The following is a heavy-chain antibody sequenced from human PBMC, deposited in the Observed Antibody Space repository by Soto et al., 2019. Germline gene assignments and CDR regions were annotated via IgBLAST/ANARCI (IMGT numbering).Heavy chain of an antibody. CDR3: ASPPIVATIVNYYYGMDV. CDR2: INPSGGST. CDR1: GYTFTIYY. D-gene: IGHD5-12*01. J-gene: IGHJ6*02. V-gene: IGHV1-46*01. Sequence: ASVKVSCKASGYTFTIYYMHWVRQSPGQGLEWMGIINPSGGSTSYAQKFQGRVTMTRDTSTSTVYMELSSLRSEDTAVYYCASPPIVATIVNYYYGMDVWGQGTTVTVSS.